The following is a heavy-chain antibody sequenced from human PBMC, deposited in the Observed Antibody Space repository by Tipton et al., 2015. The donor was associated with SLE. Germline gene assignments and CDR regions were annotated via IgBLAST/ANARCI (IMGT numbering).Heavy chain of an antibody. V-gene: IGHV3-48*03. J-gene: IGHJ5*02. D-gene: IGHD3-3*01. CDR3: ASSGNYDFWSGYNWFDP. CDR2: ISSSGSTI. CDR1: GFTFNSYA. Sequence: SLRLSCAASGFTFNSYAMNWVRQAPGKGLEWVSYISSSGSTIYYADSVKGRFTISRDNAKNSLYLQMNSLRAEDTAVYYCASSGNYDFWSGYNWFDPWGQGTLVTVSS.